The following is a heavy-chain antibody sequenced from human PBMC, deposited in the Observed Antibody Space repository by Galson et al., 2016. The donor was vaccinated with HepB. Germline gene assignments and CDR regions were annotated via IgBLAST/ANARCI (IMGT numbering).Heavy chain of an antibody. CDR1: GFTFGDYP. J-gene: IGHJ4*02. D-gene: IGHD6-13*01. CDR3: ARGYTNTWYVAGFDY. CDR2: IRSKTYYGTA. V-gene: IGHV3-49*03. Sequence: LRLSCAASGFTFGDYPMTWFRQAPGKGLEWVGFIRSKTYYGTAEYAASVEGRFTTSRDDSKRIAYLQMDSPKPEDSAVYYCARGYTNTWYVAGFDYWGQGTLVTVSS.